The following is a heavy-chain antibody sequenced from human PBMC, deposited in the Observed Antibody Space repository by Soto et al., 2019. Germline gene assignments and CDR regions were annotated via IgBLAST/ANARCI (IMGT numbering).Heavy chain of an antibody. Sequence: EVQLVESGGGLVQPGGSLRLSCAASGFTFSPFWMHWVRQVPGKGPVWVSRINSDGNSTSYADSVKGRFTISKDNAKNTLYLQMNSLRAEDTAVYYCARGSNHFDYWGQGTLVTVSS. CDR1: GFTFSPFW. V-gene: IGHV3-74*01. J-gene: IGHJ4*02. CDR3: ARGSNHFDY. CDR2: INSDGNST. D-gene: IGHD4-4*01.